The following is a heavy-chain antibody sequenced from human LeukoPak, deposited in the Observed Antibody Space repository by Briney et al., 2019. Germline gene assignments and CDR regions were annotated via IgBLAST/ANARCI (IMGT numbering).Heavy chain of an antibody. CDR1: GGSISSSNW. V-gene: IGHV3-15*01. J-gene: IGHJ5*02. CDR3: TTLAAMVTFWFDP. CDR2: IKGKTDGGTT. D-gene: IGHD5-18*01. Sequence: PSETLSLTCAVSGGSISSSNWWSWVRQAPGKGLEWVGRIKGKTDGGTTDYAAPVKGRFTISRDDSKNTLYLQMNSLKTEDTAVYYCTTLAAMVTFWFDPWGQGTLVTVSS.